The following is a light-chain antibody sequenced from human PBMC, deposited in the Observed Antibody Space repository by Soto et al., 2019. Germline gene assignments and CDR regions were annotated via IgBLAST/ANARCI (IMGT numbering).Light chain of an antibody. CDR1: SSNIGNNA. J-gene: IGLJ2*01. Sequence: QSVLTQPPSVSEAPRQRVTISWSGSSSNIGNNAVNWYQQLPGKAPKLLIYYDDLLPSGVSDRFSVSKSGTSASLAISGLQSEDEADYYCAAWDDSLNGVVFGGGTKLTVL. CDR2: YDD. CDR3: AAWDDSLNGVV. V-gene: IGLV1-36*01.